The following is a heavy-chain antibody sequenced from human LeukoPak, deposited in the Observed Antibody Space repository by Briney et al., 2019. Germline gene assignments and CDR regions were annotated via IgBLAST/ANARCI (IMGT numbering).Heavy chain of an antibody. J-gene: IGHJ5*02. CDR3: ARDGFIWCHYHDWLDP. Sequence: ASLKVSCDPSGYTLTDYFIHWGGQAPGQRLEWMGWINPNSGDTRYAQKFQGRVTMTRDTSITTAYMELSSLRSDDTAVYYCARDGFIWCHYHDWLDPWGQGTLVTVSS. V-gene: IGHV1-2*02. CDR2: INPNSGDT. D-gene: IGHD3-10*01. CDR1: GYTLTDYF.